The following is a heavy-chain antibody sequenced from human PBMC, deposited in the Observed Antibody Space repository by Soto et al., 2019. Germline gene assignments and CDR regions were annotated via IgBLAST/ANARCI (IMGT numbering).Heavy chain of an antibody. D-gene: IGHD3-22*01. Sequence: GGSLRLSCAASGFSFSDHYMDWVRQDPGKGLEWVGRTRNKANSYTTEYAASVKGRFTISRDDSKNSLYLQMNSLKTEDTAVYYCARVPSSYDTGDYYYYGMDVWGQGTTVTVSS. CDR2: TRNKANSYTT. CDR1: GFSFSDHY. CDR3: ARVPSSYDTGDYYYYGMDV. J-gene: IGHJ6*02. V-gene: IGHV3-72*01.